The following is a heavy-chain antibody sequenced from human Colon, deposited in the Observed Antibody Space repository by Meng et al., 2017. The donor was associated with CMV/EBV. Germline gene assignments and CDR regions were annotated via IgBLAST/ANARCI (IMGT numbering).Heavy chain of an antibody. Sequence: SETLSLTCTVPGGSMNFFSWSWIRQAPGKGLEWIGYIDYTGTTKYNPSLESRVTLSGDASQNQFSLKLRSVTAADTAVYYCARNIAAASNWFDSWGQGTLVTVSS. CDR1: GGSMNFFS. D-gene: IGHD6-25*01. CDR2: IDYTGTT. J-gene: IGHJ5*01. CDR3: ARNIAAASNWFDS. V-gene: IGHV4-59*01.